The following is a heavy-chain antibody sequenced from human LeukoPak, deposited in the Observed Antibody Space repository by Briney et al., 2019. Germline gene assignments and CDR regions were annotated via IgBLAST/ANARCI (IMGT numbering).Heavy chain of an antibody. D-gene: IGHD2/OR15-2a*01. Sequence: SETLSLTCAVYGGSFSGYYWSWIRQPPGKGLEWIGVINHSGSTNYNPSLKSRVAISVDTSKNQFSLQLNSVTPEDTAVYYCARAILQVLSSVFDPWGQGTLVTVSS. CDR1: GGSFSGYY. V-gene: IGHV4-34*01. J-gene: IGHJ5*02. CDR3: ARAILQVLSSVFDP. CDR2: INHSGST.